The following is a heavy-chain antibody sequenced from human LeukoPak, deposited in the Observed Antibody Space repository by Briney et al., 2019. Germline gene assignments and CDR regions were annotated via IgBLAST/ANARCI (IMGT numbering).Heavy chain of an antibody. Sequence: GASVKVSCKASGGTFSSYAISWVRQAPGQGLEWMGGIIPIFGTANYAQKFQGGVTITADKSTSTAYMELSSLRSEDTAVYYCARGFGGAIAYYFDYWGQGTLVTVSS. CDR1: GGTFSSYA. CDR3: ARGFGGAIAYYFDY. V-gene: IGHV1-69*06. CDR2: IIPIFGTA. D-gene: IGHD3-16*01. J-gene: IGHJ4*02.